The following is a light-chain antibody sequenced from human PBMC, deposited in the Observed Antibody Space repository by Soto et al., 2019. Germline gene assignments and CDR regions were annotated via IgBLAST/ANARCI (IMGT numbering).Light chain of an antibody. V-gene: IGKV3-20*01. CDR1: QSVTGSD. J-gene: IGKJ4*01. CDR3: QQYGTSPLT. CDR2: DVS. Sequence: EIVLPQSPATLSLSPGQRATLSCRASQSVTGSDVDWYQQKPGQAPRLLIYDVSRRDTGTPERFSGSGSGTDFTLNIRRLEPEDFAVYYCQQYGTSPLTFGGGTKVDIK.